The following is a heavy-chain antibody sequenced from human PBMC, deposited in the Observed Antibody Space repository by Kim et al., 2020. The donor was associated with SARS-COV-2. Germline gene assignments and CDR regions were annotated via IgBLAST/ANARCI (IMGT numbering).Heavy chain of an antibody. CDR2: IIPIFGTA. Sequence: ASVKVSCKASGGTFSSYAITWVRQAPGQGLEWMGGIIPIFGTANYAQQFQGRVTITADESTSTAYMELSSLRSEDTAVYFCARAPRMGTGSYPHRSYYYYGMDVWGQGTTVTVSS. CDR1: GGTFSSYA. D-gene: IGHD1-26*01. J-gene: IGHJ6*02. CDR3: ARAPRMGTGSYPHRSYYYYGMDV. V-gene: IGHV1-69*13.